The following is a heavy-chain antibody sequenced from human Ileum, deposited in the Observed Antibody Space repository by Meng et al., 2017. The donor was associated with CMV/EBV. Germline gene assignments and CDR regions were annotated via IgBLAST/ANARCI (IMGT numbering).Heavy chain of an antibody. CDR3: AKADCGSGGCKLINY. CDR2: RGDSGASA. Sequence: GESLKISCAVSGFTLNSFAMSWVRQAPGRRLEWVAARGDSGASASYANSVKGRFTVSRDNSKNTLYLQMNSLRAEDTAVYHCAKADCGSGGCKLINYWGQGTLVTVSS. V-gene: IGHV3-23*01. D-gene: IGHD2-15*01. CDR1: GFTLNSFA. J-gene: IGHJ4*02.